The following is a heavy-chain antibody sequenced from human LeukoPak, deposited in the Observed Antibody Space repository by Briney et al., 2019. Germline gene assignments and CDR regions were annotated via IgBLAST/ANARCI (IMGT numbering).Heavy chain of an antibody. CDR3: ARGGFSGYDFERFGY. CDR1: GFTFSSYG. V-gene: IGHV3-30*03. CDR2: ISYDGRDK. Sequence: GGSLRLSCAASGFTFSSYGMHWVRQAPGKGLEWVSVISYDGRDKYSADSVKGRFTISRDNSKNTLYLQMNSLRAEDTAVYYCARGGFSGYDFERFGYWGQGTLVTVSS. J-gene: IGHJ4*02. D-gene: IGHD5-12*01.